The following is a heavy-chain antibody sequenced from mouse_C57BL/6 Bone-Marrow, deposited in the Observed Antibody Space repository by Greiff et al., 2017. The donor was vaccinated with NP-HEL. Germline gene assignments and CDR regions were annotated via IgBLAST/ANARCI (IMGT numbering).Heavy chain of an antibody. CDR1: GYTFTSYW. J-gene: IGHJ2*01. Sequence: QVQLQQPGAELVKPGASVKMSCKASGYTFTSYWITWVKQRPGQGLEWIGDIYPGSGSTNYNEKFKSKATLTVYTSSSTAYMQLSSLTSEDSAVYYCATGGSSPYYFDYWGQGTTLTVSS. V-gene: IGHV1-55*01. D-gene: IGHD1-1*01. CDR3: ATGGSSPYYFDY. CDR2: IYPGSGST.